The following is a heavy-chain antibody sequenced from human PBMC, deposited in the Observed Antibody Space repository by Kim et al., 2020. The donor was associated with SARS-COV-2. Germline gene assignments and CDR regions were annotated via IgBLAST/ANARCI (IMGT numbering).Heavy chain of an antibody. CDR2: ISAYNGNT. CDR3: ARDFPSDGSGTLGDY. CDR1: GYTFTSYG. D-gene: IGHD3-10*01. J-gene: IGHJ4*02. V-gene: IGHV1-18*01. Sequence: ASVKVSCKASGYTFTSYGISWVRQAPGQGLEWMGWISAYNGNTNYAQKLQGRVTMTTDTSTSTAYMELRSLRSDDTAVYYCARDFPSDGSGTLGDYWGQGTLVTVSS.